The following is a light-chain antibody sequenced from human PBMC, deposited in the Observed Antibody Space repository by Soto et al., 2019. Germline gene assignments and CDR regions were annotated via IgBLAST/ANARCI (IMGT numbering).Light chain of an antibody. V-gene: IGKV3-20*01. CDR3: QQFSSYPLT. J-gene: IGKJ4*01. Sequence: EIVLTQSPGTLSLSPGEXATLSCRASERLSSVYLAWYQQRPGQPPRLLIYGPSNRATGIPDRFSGGGSGTDFTLTISRLEPEDFAVYYCQQFSSYPLTFGGGTKVDIK. CDR2: GPS. CDR1: ERLSSVY.